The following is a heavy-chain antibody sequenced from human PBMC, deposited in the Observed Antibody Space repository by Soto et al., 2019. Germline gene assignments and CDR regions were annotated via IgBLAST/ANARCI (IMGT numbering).Heavy chain of an antibody. CDR3: ARLKLEVGAKYYYCYGMDV. V-gene: IGHV5-51*01. D-gene: IGHD1-26*01. CDR1: GYSFTSYW. CDR2: IYPGDSDT. J-gene: IGHJ6*02. Sequence: EVQLVQSGAEVKKPGESLKISCKGSGYSFTSYWIGWVRQMPGKGLEWMGIIYPGDSDTRYSPSFQGQVTISADKSISTAYLQWSSLKASDTAMYYCARLKLEVGAKYYYCYGMDVWGQGTTVTVSS.